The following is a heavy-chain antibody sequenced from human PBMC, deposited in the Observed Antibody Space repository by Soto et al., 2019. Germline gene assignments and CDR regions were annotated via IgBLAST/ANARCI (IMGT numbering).Heavy chain of an antibody. D-gene: IGHD3-22*01. CDR1: GFTVSKNY. Sequence: EVQLVESGGGLMQPGGSLRLSCAASGFTVSKNYMSWVRQAPGKGLEWVSAIYSAGSTYYADSVKGPFTISRDNYKNTLYLQMSSLRAEDTAVYYCARDSPDSPHAFDFWGQGTMVTVSS. J-gene: IGHJ3*01. CDR2: IYSAGST. CDR3: ARDSPDSPHAFDF. V-gene: IGHV3-53*01.